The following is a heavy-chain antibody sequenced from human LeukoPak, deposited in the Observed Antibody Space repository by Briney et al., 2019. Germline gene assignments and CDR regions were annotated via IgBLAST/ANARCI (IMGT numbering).Heavy chain of an antibody. V-gene: IGHV4-4*02. J-gene: IGHJ4*02. CDR3: AREGGPYRPLDY. CDR2: VNLQGST. CDR1: GGSITNTNY. Sequence: SGTLSLTCGVSGGSITNTNYWTWVRQPPGKGLEWIGEVNLQGSTNYNPSLMGRVAISVDKSENHISLQLTSVTAADTAVYYCAREGGPYRPLDYSGQGTLVTFS.